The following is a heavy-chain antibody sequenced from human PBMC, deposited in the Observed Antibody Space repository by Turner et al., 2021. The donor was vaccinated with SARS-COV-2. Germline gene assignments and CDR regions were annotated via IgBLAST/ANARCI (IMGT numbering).Heavy chain of an antibody. CDR3: ARGGYCSSTSCSPYWYFDL. Sequence: QVQLMQSGAEVKKPGASVKVSCKASGYTFTSYDINWVRQATGQGLEWMGWMNPDSGNTAYAQKFQGRVTITRNTSMSTAYMELSSLRSEDTAVYYCARGGYCSSTSCSPYWYFDLWGRGTLVTVSS. D-gene: IGHD2-2*01. CDR1: GYTFTSYD. CDR2: MNPDSGNT. V-gene: IGHV1-8*03. J-gene: IGHJ2*01.